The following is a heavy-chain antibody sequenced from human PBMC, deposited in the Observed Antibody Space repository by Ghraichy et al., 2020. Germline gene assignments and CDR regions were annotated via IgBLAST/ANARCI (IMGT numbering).Heavy chain of an antibody. J-gene: IGHJ4*02. Sequence: GGSLRLSCAASGFTFSSYSMNWVRQAPGKGLEWVSSISSSSSYIYYADSVKGRFTISRDNAKNSLYLQMNSLRAEDTAVYYCARDQAGQWLLLPDFDYWGQGTLVTVSS. D-gene: IGHD3-22*01. CDR2: ISSSSSYI. V-gene: IGHV3-21*01. CDR1: GFTFSSYS. CDR3: ARDQAGQWLLLPDFDY.